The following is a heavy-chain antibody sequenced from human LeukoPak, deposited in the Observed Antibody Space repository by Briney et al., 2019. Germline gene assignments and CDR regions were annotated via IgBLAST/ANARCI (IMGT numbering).Heavy chain of an antibody. Sequence: SETLSLTCTVSGGSISSSSYYWGWIRQPPGKGLEWIGSIYYSGSTFYNPSLKSRVTISVDTSKNQFSLKLSSVTAADTAVYYCARVSYGDYVGYFDYWGQGTLVTVSS. D-gene: IGHD4-17*01. CDR2: IYYSGST. V-gene: IGHV4-39*07. CDR1: GGSISSSSYY. J-gene: IGHJ4*02. CDR3: ARVSYGDYVGYFDY.